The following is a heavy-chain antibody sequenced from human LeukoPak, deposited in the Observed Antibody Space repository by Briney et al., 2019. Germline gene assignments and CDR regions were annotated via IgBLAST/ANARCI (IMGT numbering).Heavy chain of an antibody. V-gene: IGHV4-34*01. Sequence: PSETLSLTCAVYGGSFSGYYWSWIRQPPGKGLEWIGEINHSGNTNYNPSLKSRIIISIDTSKNQFSLNMTSVTAADTAVYYCARGLNSGWYSLGYLDFWGQGTLVTVSS. D-gene: IGHD6-19*01. CDR3: ARGLNSGWYSLGYLDF. CDR1: GGSFSGYY. J-gene: IGHJ4*02. CDR2: INHSGNT.